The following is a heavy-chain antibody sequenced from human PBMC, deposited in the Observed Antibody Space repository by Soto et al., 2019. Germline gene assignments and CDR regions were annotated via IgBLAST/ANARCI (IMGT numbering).Heavy chain of an antibody. J-gene: IGHJ4*02. CDR3: GLQIVPGAPLGY. CDR1: GGSISGYY. D-gene: IGHD2-2*01. V-gene: IGHV4-59*01. CDR2: LYYTGST. Sequence: SETLSLTCSVSGGSISGYYWSWVRLPPGKGLEWIGNLYYTGSTNYNPSLKSRVTISGDTSKNQFSLKLSSVTAADTAVYYCGLQIVPGAPLGYWGQGTLVTVYS.